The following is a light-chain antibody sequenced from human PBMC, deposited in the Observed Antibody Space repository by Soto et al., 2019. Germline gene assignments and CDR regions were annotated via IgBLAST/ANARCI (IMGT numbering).Light chain of an antibody. V-gene: IGLV2-8*01. CDR3: SSYEGSNNLV. CDR2: EVS. CDR1: SSDVGGYNY. Sequence: QSVLTQPPSASGSPGQSVTISCTGTSSDVGGYNYVSWYQQHPDKAPKLMIYEVSKRPSGVPDRFSASKSGNTASLTVSGLQTEDEADYYCSSYEGSNNLVFGGGTKLTVL. J-gene: IGLJ2*01.